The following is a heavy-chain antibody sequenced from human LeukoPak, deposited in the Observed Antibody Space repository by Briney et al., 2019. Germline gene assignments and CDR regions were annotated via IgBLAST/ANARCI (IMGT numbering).Heavy chain of an antibody. CDR1: GFTFGDYA. CDR3: TRGTVVTPGYFDY. Sequence: PGRPLRLSCTASGFTFGDYAMSWVRQAPGKGLEWVGFIRSKAYGGTTEYAASVKGRFTISRDDSKSVAYLQMNSLKTEDTAVYYCTRGTVVTPGYFDYWGQGTLVTVSS. D-gene: IGHD4-23*01. V-gene: IGHV3-49*04. CDR2: IRSKAYGGTT. J-gene: IGHJ4*02.